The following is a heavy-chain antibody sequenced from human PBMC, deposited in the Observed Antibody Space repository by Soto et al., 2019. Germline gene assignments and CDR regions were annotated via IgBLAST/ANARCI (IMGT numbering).Heavy chain of an antibody. D-gene: IGHD2-21*02. V-gene: IGHV1-69*01. J-gene: IGHJ5*02. CDR3: ARESDPLDP. Sequence: QVQLVQSGAEVKKPGSSVKVSCKASGGTFSTYAISWVRQAPGQGLEWMGGIIPIFGTANYAQKFQGRVTITADESTVYMELSSLRSEDTAVYYCARESDPLDPWGQGTPVTVSP. CDR2: IIPIFGTA. CDR1: GGTFSTYA.